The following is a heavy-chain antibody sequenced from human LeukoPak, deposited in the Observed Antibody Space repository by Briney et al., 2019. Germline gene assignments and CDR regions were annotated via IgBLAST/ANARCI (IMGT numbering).Heavy chain of an antibody. CDR3: ARASAARGLFDY. CDR2: IYHSGST. D-gene: IGHD6-6*01. Sequence: SETLSLTCAVSGGPISSSNWWSWVRQPPGKGLEWIGEIYHSGSTNYNPSLKSRVTISVDKSKNQFSLKLSSVTAADTAVYYCARASAARGLFDYWGQGTLVTVSS. CDR1: GGPISSSNW. J-gene: IGHJ4*02. V-gene: IGHV4-4*02.